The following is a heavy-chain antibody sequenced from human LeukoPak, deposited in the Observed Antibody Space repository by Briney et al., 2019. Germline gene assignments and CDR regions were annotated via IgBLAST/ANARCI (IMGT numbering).Heavy chain of an antibody. CDR3: AREGAARGYYMDV. V-gene: IGHV3-21*01. Sequence: PGGSLRLSCAASGCTFSSYSMNWVRQAPGKGLEWVSSISSSSSYIYYADSVKGRFTISRDNAKNSLYLQMNSLRAEDTAVYYCAREGAARGYYMDVWGKGTTVTVSS. CDR2: ISSSSSYI. CDR1: GCTFSSYS. D-gene: IGHD6-6*01. J-gene: IGHJ6*03.